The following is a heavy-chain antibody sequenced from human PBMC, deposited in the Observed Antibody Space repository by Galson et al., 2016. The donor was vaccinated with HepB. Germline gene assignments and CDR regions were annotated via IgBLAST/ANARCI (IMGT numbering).Heavy chain of an antibody. D-gene: IGHD4/OR15-4a*01. CDR1: GGSISSSRYY. CDR2: VSYSGSS. V-gene: IGHV4-39*02. Sequence: SETLSLTCTVSGGSISSSRYYWGWIRQPPGKGLEWVGSVSYSGSSYYNPSLKSRVTISVDTSKNQFSLKLSSVTAADTAVYYCVREAFTGHNYGAPGGGMDVWGQGTTVTVSS. CDR3: VREAFTGHNYGAPGGGMDV. J-gene: IGHJ6*02.